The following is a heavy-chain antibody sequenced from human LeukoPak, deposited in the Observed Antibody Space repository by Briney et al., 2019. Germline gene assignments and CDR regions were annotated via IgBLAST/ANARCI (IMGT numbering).Heavy chain of an antibody. CDR2: MYYSGKT. CDR1: GGSMRSYF. Sequence: PETLSLTCTVSGGSMRSYFWSWIRQPPGKGLEWIAYMYYSGKTDYNPSLQSRVTISVDTSKNQFSLNLKSVTASDTAVYYCARREGSSGRGFDYWGQGTLVSVSS. J-gene: IGHJ4*02. CDR3: ARREGSSGRGFDY. V-gene: IGHV4-59*08. D-gene: IGHD6-19*01.